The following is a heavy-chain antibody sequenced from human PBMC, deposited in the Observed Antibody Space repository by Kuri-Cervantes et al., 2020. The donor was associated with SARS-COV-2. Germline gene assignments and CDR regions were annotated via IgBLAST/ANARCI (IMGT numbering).Heavy chain of an antibody. D-gene: IGHD3-9*01. CDR2: IYYTGST. CDR1: GGSISSSSSYF. CDR3: GRQASDWHIDY. Sequence: GSLRLSCTVSGGSISSSSSYFWGWIRQPPGSGLEFIGNIYYTGSTYYNPSLQSRVTISVDTSKKQFSLKLTSVTATDTAVYYCGRQASDWHIDYWGQGTLVTVSS. J-gene: IGHJ4*02. V-gene: IGHV4-39*01.